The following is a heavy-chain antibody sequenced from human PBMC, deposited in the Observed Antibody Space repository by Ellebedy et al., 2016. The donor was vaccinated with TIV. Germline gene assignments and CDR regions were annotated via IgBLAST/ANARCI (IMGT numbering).Heavy chain of an antibody. D-gene: IGHD1-14*01. CDR1: GLVFSDYC. CDR2: IASDGIEK. J-gene: IGHJ4*02. CDR3: ARGGRKTSYFWQY. Sequence: GESLKISCAASGLVFSDYCMTWLRVSPGKGPEWVATIASDGIEKSYADSVKGRFTVYRDNTENSMYLQMNSLRADDTGVYYCARGGRKTSYFWQYWGQGTPLTVSP. V-gene: IGHV3-7*03.